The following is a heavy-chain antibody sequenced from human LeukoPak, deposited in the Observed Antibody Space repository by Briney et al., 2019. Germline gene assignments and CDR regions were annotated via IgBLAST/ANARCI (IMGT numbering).Heavy chain of an antibody. J-gene: IGHJ4*02. Sequence: PSETLSLTSTLSARSISSSCYYWGWIRQPPGKGLEWSGRIYYSGRTYYNPSLKSRVTISVDTSPNQFSLKLSSVTAADTAVYYSARKYYGSGSYYKDINFDYWGQGTLVTVSS. V-gene: IGHV4-39*01. CDR2: IYYSGRT. CDR1: ARSISSSCYY. CDR3: ARKYYGSGSYYKDINFDY. D-gene: IGHD3-10*01.